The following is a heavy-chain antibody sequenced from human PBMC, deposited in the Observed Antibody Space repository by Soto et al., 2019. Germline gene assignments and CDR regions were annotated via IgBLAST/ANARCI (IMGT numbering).Heavy chain of an antibody. V-gene: IGHV3-21*03. CDR3: ARDCSSTSCYGNYYYYKDV. Sequence: EVQLVESGGGLVKPGGSLRLSCAASGFTFSSYSMNWVRQAPGKGLEWVSSISSSSSYIYYADSVKGRFTISRDNAKNSLYLQMNSLRAEDTAVYYCARDCSSTSCYGNYYYYKDVWGKGTTVTLSS. J-gene: IGHJ6*03. D-gene: IGHD2-2*01. CDR2: ISSSSSYI. CDR1: GFTFSSYS.